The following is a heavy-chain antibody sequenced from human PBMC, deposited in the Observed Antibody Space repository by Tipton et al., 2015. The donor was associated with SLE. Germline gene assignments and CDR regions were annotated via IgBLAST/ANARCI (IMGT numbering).Heavy chain of an antibody. CDR1: GGSISSYY. J-gene: IGHJ5*02. V-gene: IGHV4-4*09. CDR3: AKDHGRIAAAGT. D-gene: IGHD6-13*01. CDR2: IYTSGST. Sequence: TLSLTCTVSGGSISSYYWSWIRQPPGKGLEWIGYIYTSGSTNYNPSLKSRVTISVDTSKNQFSLKLSSVTAADTAVYYCAKDHGRIAAAGTWGQGTLVTVSS.